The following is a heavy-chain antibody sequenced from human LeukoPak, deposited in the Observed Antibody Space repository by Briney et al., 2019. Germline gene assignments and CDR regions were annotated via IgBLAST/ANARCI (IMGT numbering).Heavy chain of an antibody. V-gene: IGHV3-21*01. J-gene: IGHJ4*02. CDR1: GFTFSTYS. D-gene: IGHD3-22*01. CDR3: ARQGEWRWDYYDRSDYFSMSDC. Sequence: GGSLRLSCVASGFTFSTYSMNWVRQAPGKGLEWVSSITSRSSHVHYADSVRGRFTISRDNAKNSLYLHMNSLRAEDTAVYYCARQGEWRWDYYDRSDYFSMSDCWGQGTLVTVSS. CDR2: ITSRSSHV.